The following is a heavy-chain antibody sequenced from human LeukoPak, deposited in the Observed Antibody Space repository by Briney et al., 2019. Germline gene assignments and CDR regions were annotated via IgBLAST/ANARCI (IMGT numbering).Heavy chain of an antibody. CDR3: AKEGYCSSTSCYKFSGSPRPEYFQH. Sequence: GGSLRLSCAASGFTFSSYGMHWVRQAPGKGLEWVAFIRYDGSNKYYADSVKGRFTISRDNSKNTLYLQMNSLRAEDTAVYYCAKEGYCSSTSCYKFSGSPRPEYFQHWGQGTLVTVSS. J-gene: IGHJ1*01. CDR2: IRYDGSNK. V-gene: IGHV3-30*02. CDR1: GFTFSSYG. D-gene: IGHD2-2*02.